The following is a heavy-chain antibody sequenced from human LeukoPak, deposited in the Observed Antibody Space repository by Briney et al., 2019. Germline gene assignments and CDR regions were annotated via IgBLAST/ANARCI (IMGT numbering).Heavy chain of an antibody. CDR2: IIPILGIA. CDR3: ARVNIAVAGYFDY. D-gene: IGHD6-19*01. Sequence: GASVKVSCKASGGTFSSYAISWVRQAPGQGLEWMGRIIPILGIANYAQKFQGRVTITADKSTSTAYMELSSLRSEDTAVYYCARVNIAVAGYFDYCGQGTLVTVSS. V-gene: IGHV1-69*04. CDR1: GGTFSSYA. J-gene: IGHJ4*02.